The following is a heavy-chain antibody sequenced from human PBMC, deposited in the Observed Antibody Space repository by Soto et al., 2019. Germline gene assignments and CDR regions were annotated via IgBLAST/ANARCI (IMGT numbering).Heavy chain of an antibody. CDR1: GFTFSSYS. CDR3: ARDLYSSSSRDFDY. Sequence: EVQLVESGGGLVKPGGSLRLSCAASGFTFSSYSMNWVRQAPGKGLEWVSSISSSSSYIYYADSVKGRFTISRHNAKTSLYLQMNSLRAEDTAVYYCARDLYSSSSRDFDYWGQGTLVTVSS. D-gene: IGHD6-6*01. V-gene: IGHV3-21*01. CDR2: ISSSSSYI. J-gene: IGHJ4*02.